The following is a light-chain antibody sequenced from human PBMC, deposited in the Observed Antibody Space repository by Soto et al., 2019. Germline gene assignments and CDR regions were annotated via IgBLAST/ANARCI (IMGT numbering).Light chain of an antibody. Sequence: EIVLTQSPGTLSLSPGERATLSCRASQSVSSNLAWYQQKPGQPPRLIIYGTSTRATGIPAWCSGSGSGTEFTLTISSLQSEDFAVYYCHQYNFWPTFGQGTKVDIK. CDR1: QSVSSN. CDR2: GTS. V-gene: IGKV3-15*01. CDR3: HQYNFWPT. J-gene: IGKJ1*01.